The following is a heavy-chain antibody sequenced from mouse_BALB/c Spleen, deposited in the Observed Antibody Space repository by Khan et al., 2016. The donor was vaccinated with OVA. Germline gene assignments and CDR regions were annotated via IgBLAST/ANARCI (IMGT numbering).Heavy chain of an antibody. V-gene: IGHV2-9-2*01. CDR2: IWTGGDT. CDR3: VRRGNYYGSFYWYFDV. CDR1: GFSLTNYD. Sequence: VQLQESGPGLVAPSQSLSITCTVSGFSLTNYDISWIRQPPGKGLEWLGVIWTGGDTNYNSAFMSRLSIRKDNSKSQVFLQMNSQQTDDTAIYYCVRRGNYYGSFYWYFDVWGAGTTVTVSS. J-gene: IGHJ1*01. D-gene: IGHD1-1*01.